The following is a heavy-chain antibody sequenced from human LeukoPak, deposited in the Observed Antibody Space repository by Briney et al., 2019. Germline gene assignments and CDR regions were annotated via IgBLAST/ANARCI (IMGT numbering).Heavy chain of an antibody. CDR1: GFTVRSNY. Sequence: PGGSLRLSCAASGFTVRSNYMSWVRQAPGKGLEWVSVIYSGGSTYYADSVKGRFTISRDNSKNTLYLQMNSLRAEDTAVYYCARDGYSSSWHGYYYYGMDVWGQGTTVTVSS. CDR3: ARDGYSSSWHGYYYYGMDV. V-gene: IGHV3-53*01. CDR2: IYSGGST. J-gene: IGHJ6*02. D-gene: IGHD6-13*01.